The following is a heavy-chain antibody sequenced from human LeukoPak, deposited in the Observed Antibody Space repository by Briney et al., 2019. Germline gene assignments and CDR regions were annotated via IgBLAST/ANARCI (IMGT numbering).Heavy chain of an antibody. V-gene: IGHV4-31*03. D-gene: IGHD3/OR15-3a*01. CDR3: ARVGLVSLIAY. Sequence: SQTLSLTCTVSGGSISNGGYYWSWIRQHPGKGLEWIGFTYYSGTTYYNPSLKSRVTFSADTAKNQFSLKLRSVTAADTAVYYCARVGLVSLIAYWGQGTLVTVSS. CDR1: GGSISNGGYY. J-gene: IGHJ4*02. CDR2: TYYSGTT.